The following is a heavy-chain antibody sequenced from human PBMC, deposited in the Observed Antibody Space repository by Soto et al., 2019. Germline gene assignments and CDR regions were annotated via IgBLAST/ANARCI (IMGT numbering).Heavy chain of an antibody. V-gene: IGHV4-34*01. J-gene: IGHJ6*02. Sequence: SQTLSLTCAVYGGSFSGYYWSWIRQPPGKGLEWVGEINHSGSTNYNPSLKSRVTISVDTSKNQFSLKLSSVTAADTAVYYCARFRSGLGGGMDVWGQGTTVTVSS. CDR2: INHSGST. CDR3: ARFRSGLGGGMDV. CDR1: GGSFSGYY. D-gene: IGHD3-16*01.